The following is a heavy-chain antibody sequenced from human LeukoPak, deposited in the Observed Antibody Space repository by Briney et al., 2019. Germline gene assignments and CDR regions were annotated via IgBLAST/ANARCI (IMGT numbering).Heavy chain of an antibody. CDR2: ISSSGSYM. CDR3: ARDRSWDTAEAFDL. Sequence: GGSLRLSCAASGFTFSSFKMNWVRQAPGKGLEWVSSISSSGSYMYYADSVKGRFTISRDDAKNSLYLQLNSLTVEDTAIFYCARDRSWDTAEAFDLWGQGTMVTVSS. V-gene: IGHV3-21*01. D-gene: IGHD5-18*01. J-gene: IGHJ3*01. CDR1: GFTFSSFK.